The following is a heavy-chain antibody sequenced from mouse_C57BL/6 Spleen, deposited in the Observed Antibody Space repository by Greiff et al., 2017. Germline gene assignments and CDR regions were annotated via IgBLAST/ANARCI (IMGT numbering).Heavy chain of an antibody. CDR1: GYAFSSYW. J-gene: IGHJ2*01. D-gene: IGHD2-5*01. Sequence: VQGVESGAELVKPGASVKISCKASGYAFSSYWMNWVKQRPGKGLEWIGQIYPGDGDTNYNGKFKGKATLTADKSSSTAYMQLSSLTSEDSAVYFCARLDYSNWGYWGQGTTLTVSS. CDR3: ARLDYSNWGY. V-gene: IGHV1-80*01. CDR2: IYPGDGDT.